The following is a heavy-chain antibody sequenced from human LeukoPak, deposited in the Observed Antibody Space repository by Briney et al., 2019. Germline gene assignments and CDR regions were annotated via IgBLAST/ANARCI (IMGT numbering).Heavy chain of an antibody. J-gene: IGHJ4*02. Sequence: SETLSLTCTVSGGSISSYYWSWIRQPPGKGLEWVGYIYYSGSTNYNPSLKSRVTISVDTSKSQFSLKLSSVTAADKAVYYCARERIICSGGSCYLDYFDYWGQGTLVTVSS. CDR3: ARERIICSGGSCYLDYFDY. CDR1: GGSISSYY. CDR2: IYYSGST. D-gene: IGHD2-15*01. V-gene: IGHV4-59*01.